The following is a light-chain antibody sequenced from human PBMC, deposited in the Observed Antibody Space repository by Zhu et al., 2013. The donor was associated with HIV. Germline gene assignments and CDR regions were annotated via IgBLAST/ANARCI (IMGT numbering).Light chain of an antibody. Sequence: EVVLTQSPATLSLSPGERATLSCKASQSVNKYLAWYQHRAGQAPRLLIYATSNRATGIPDRFSGSGSGTDFTLSISNLQPEDFAVYYCQQYNNWPITFGQGTRLEIK. V-gene: IGKV3-11*01. J-gene: IGKJ5*01. CDR3: QQYNNWPIT. CDR2: ATS. CDR1: QSVNKY.